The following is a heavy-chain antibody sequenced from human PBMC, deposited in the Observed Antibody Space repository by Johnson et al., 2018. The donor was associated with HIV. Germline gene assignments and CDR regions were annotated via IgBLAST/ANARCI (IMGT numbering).Heavy chain of an antibody. J-gene: IGHJ3*01. Sequence: QMQLVESGGGVVQPGRSLRLSCAASGFTFSSYGMHWVRQAPGKGLEWVAFIRYDGSNKYYADSVKGRFTISRDNSKNTLYLQMNSLRAEDTAVYYCAKGRGYDYDALDFWGQGTMVTVSS. D-gene: IGHD5-12*01. CDR1: GFTFSSYG. V-gene: IGHV3-30*02. CDR2: IRYDGSNK. CDR3: AKGRGYDYDALDF.